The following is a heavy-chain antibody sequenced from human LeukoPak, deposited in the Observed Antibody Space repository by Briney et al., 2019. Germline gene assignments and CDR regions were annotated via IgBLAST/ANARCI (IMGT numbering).Heavy chain of an antibody. Sequence: GGSLRLSCAASGFTFSSYAMSWVRHPPGKVIEWVSAILDMGGRTYYADSVKGRFTISRDNSKNTLYLQMNSLRAEDTAVYYCAKDGVYDFWSGYYLDYWGQGTLVTVSS. V-gene: IGHV3-23*01. CDR2: ILDMGGRT. D-gene: IGHD3-3*01. CDR3: AKDGVYDFWSGYYLDY. J-gene: IGHJ4*02. CDR1: GFTFSSYA.